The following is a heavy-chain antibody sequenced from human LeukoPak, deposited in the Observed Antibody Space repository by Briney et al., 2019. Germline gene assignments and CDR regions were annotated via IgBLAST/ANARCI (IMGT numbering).Heavy chain of an antibody. V-gene: IGHV3-74*01. Sequence: PGGSLRLSCAVSGFTFRSYWIHWVRQAPGKGLVWVSRLNSDGSNTSYADSVKGRFTISRDNAKKTLYLQMNGLRVEDSAVYYCVRGITIFGVLRSPWFDPWGQGTLVTVSS. CDR2: LNSDGSNT. CDR1: GFTFRSYW. J-gene: IGHJ5*02. CDR3: VRGITIFGVLRSPWFDP. D-gene: IGHD3-3*01.